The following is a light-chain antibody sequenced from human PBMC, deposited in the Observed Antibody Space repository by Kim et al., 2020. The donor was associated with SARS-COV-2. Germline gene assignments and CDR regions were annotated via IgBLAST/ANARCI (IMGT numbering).Light chain of an antibody. CDR3: QQHYDN. CDR2: GAS. CDR1: QNINDW. V-gene: IGKV1-5*01. J-gene: IGKJ2*01. Sequence: STLAASIGDRVTITCRASQNINDWLAWYQLKPGKVPKLLIYGASRLETGVPSRFSGSGSGTQFTLTISSLQPDDFATYYCQQHYDNFGQGTKLEI.